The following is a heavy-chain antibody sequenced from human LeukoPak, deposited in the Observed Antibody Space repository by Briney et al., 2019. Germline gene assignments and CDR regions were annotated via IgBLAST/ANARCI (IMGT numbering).Heavy chain of an antibody. Sequence: GGSLRLSCAAAGFTFSTYSMNWVRQAPGKGLEWVSYITSSSSTIYYADSVKGRFTISRDNAKNSLFLQMNSLRDEDTAVYYCARGGDSSPYYPDYWGQGTLVTVSS. CDR2: ITSSSSTI. D-gene: IGHD3-22*01. CDR1: GFTFSTYS. V-gene: IGHV3-48*02. CDR3: ARGGDSSPYYPDY. J-gene: IGHJ4*02.